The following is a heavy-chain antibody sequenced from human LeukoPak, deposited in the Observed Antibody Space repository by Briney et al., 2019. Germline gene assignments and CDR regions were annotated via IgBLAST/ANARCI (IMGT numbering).Heavy chain of an antibody. CDR3: AKGGVVVVPAAIMDY. D-gene: IGHD2-2*02. V-gene: IGHV3-21*04. CDR2: ISSSSSTYI. J-gene: IGHJ4*02. Sequence: PGGSLRLSCAASGFSFSSFSMNWVRQAPGKGLEWVSSISSSSSTYIYYADSVKGRFTISRDNAKNSLFLQMNSLRAEDTAVYYCAKGGVVVVPAAIMDYWGQGTLVTVSS. CDR1: GFSFSSFS.